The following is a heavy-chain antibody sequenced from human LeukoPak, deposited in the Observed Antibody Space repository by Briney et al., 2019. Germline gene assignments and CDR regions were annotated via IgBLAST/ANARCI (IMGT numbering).Heavy chain of an antibody. J-gene: IGHJ4*02. CDR3: ARDQGWLQHNDY. CDR1: GFTFSSYS. Sequence: GGSLRLSCAASGFTFSSYSMMWVRQAPGKGLEWVSYISSSSTTIHYADSVKGRFTISRDNAKNSVYLQMNSLRAEDTAVYYCARDQGWLQHNDYWGQGTLVTVSS. V-gene: IGHV3-48*01. D-gene: IGHD5-18*01. CDR2: ISSSSTTI.